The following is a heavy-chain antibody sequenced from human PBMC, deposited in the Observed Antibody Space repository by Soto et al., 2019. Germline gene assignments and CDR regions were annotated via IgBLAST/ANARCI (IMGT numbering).Heavy chain of an antibody. D-gene: IGHD6-13*01. V-gene: IGHV3-13*01. CDR3: ARAPGIAAALGAFDI. CDR1: GFTFSSYD. CDR2: IGTAGDT. Sequence: ESGGGLVQPGGSLRLSCAASGFTFSSYDMHWVRQATGKGLEWVSAIGTAGDTYYPGSVKGRFTISRENAKNSLYLQMNSLRAGDTAVYYCARAPGIAAALGAFDIWGQGTMVTVSS. J-gene: IGHJ3*02.